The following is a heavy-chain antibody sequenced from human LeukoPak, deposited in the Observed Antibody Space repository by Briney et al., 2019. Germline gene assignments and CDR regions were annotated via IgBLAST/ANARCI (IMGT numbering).Heavy chain of an antibody. CDR2: INPSGGST. V-gene: IGHV1-46*01. CDR3: ARAHGGHCSSTSCYTWSGWFDP. CDR1: GYTFTSYY. D-gene: IGHD2-2*02. J-gene: IGHJ5*02. Sequence: ASVKVSCKASGYTFTSYYMHWVRQAPGQGLEWMGIINPSGGSTSYAQKFQGRVTMTRDMSTSTVYMELSSLRSEDTAAYYCARAHGGHCSSTSCYTWSGWFDPWGQGTLVTVSS.